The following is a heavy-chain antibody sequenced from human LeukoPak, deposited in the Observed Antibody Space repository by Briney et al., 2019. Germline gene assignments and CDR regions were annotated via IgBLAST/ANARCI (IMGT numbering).Heavy chain of an antibody. CDR1: GFTFSSYS. J-gene: IGHJ4*02. D-gene: IGHD3-16*01. Sequence: GGSLRLSCAASGFTFSSYSMNWVRQAPGKGLEWVSSISSSSSYIYYADSVKGRFTISRDNAKDSLYLQMNSLRAEDTAVYYCARASPRRGGYYFDYWGQGTLVTVSS. CDR2: ISSSSSYI. V-gene: IGHV3-21*01. CDR3: ARASPRRGGYYFDY.